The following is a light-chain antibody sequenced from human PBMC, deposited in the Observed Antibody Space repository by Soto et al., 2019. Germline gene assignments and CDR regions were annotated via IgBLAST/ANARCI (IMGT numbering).Light chain of an antibody. CDR3: QSYDSTLDARYV. CDR1: GSNIGAGYD. Sequence: QSVLTQPPSVSWAPGQRVTISCTGSGSNIGAGYDVHWYQHRPGTAPKLLVFGDSHRPSGVPDRFSGSKSGTSASLAITGLQAEDEGDYYCQSYDSTLDARYVFGTGTKLTVL. CDR2: GDS. V-gene: IGLV1-40*01. J-gene: IGLJ1*01.